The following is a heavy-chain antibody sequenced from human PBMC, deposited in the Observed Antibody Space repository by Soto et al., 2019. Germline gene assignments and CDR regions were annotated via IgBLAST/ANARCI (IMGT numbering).Heavy chain of an antibody. CDR1: GFTFSSYA. J-gene: IGHJ6*02. V-gene: IGHV3-23*01. D-gene: IGHD3-3*01. CDR3: AKTMSDDFWSGYWGEGMDV. Sequence: PGGSLRLSCAASGFTFSSYAMSWVRQAPGKALEWVSAISGSGGSTYYADSVKGRFTISRDNSKNTLYLQMNSLRAEDTAVYYCAKTMSDDFWSGYWGEGMDVWGQGTTVTVSS. CDR2: ISGSGGST.